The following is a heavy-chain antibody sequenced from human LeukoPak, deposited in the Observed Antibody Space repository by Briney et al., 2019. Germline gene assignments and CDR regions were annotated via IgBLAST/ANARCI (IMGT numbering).Heavy chain of an antibody. V-gene: IGHV4-4*07. Sequence: SETLSLTCIVSGGSISSYYWSWIRQPAGKGLKWIGRIYTSGSTNYNPSLKSRVTMSVDTSKNQFSLKLSSVTAADTAVYYCARDLKTVGATAIGWFDPWGQGTLVTVSS. CDR3: ARDLKTVGATAIGWFDP. CDR2: IYTSGST. CDR1: GGSISSYY. J-gene: IGHJ5*02. D-gene: IGHD1-26*01.